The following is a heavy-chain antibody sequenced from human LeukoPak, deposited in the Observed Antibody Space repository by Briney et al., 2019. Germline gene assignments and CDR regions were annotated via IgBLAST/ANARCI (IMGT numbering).Heavy chain of an antibody. D-gene: IGHD3-16*01. J-gene: IGHJ4*02. CDR1: GFTFSSYG. CDR3: ARDWAPVRH. Sequence: GGSLRLSCAASGFTFSSYGMHWVRQAPGKGLEWVAIIWYDGSNKYYADSVKGRFTISRDNSRNTMYLQMNSLRAEDTAVYYCARDWAPVRHWGQGTLVTVSS. V-gene: IGHV3-33*01. CDR2: IWYDGSNK.